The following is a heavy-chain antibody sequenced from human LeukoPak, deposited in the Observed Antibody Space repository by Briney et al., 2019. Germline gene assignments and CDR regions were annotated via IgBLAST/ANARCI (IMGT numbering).Heavy chain of an antibody. CDR2: ISSSGGTI. J-gene: IGHJ4*02. Sequence: GGSLRLSCAASGFTFSSYEMNWVRQAPGKGLEWVSYISSSGGTIYYADSVKGRFTISRDNAKNSLYLQMNSLRAEDTAVYYCARDLGVYDSSGYYTFSPSFDYWGQGTLVTASP. CDR3: ARDLGVYDSSGYYTFSPSFDY. V-gene: IGHV3-48*03. D-gene: IGHD3-22*01. CDR1: GFTFSSYE.